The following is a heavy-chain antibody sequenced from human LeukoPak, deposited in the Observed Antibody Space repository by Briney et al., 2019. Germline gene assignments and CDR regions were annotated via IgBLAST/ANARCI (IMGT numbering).Heavy chain of an antibody. Sequence: GGSLRLSCAASGFTFSSYVMHWVRQATGKGLEWVSAIGTAGDTYYPGSVKGRFTISRENAKNSLYLQMNSLRAGDTAVYYCARADLGYCSGGSCYLYGMDVWGQGTTVTVSS. CDR3: ARADLGYCSGGSCYLYGMDV. CDR2: IGTAGDT. CDR1: GFTFSSYV. V-gene: IGHV3-13*04. J-gene: IGHJ6*02. D-gene: IGHD2-15*01.